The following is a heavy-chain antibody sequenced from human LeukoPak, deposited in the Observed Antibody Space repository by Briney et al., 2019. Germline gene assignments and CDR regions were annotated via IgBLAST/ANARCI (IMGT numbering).Heavy chain of an antibody. D-gene: IGHD3-10*01. CDR2: MSHNRGT. CDR1: GHSISTGYY. Sequence: PSETLSLTCAVSGHSISTGYYWGWIRQPPGKGLEWIGSMSHNRGTYYNPSLTSRVTISMDTSKNQISLRLTSVTAADTAVYYCASYYASGVSAYNYYGMDVWGKGTTVTVSS. CDR3: ASYYASGVSAYNYYGMDV. J-gene: IGHJ6*04. V-gene: IGHV4-38-2*01.